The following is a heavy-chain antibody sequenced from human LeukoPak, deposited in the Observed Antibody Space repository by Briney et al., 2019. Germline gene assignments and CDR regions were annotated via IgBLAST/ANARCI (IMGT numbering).Heavy chain of an antibody. CDR2: VNPSSEST. J-gene: IGHJ4*02. CDR1: GYTFTDYE. D-gene: IGHD6-19*01. CDR3: ARAEDGTYDY. Sequence: ASVKVSCKASGYTFTDYEINWVRQAPGQGLEWMGVVNPSSESTTYAQKFQGRVSMTRDMSTRTVYMEMSRLRFDDTAVYYCARAEDGTYDYWGQGTLITVSS. V-gene: IGHV1-46*01.